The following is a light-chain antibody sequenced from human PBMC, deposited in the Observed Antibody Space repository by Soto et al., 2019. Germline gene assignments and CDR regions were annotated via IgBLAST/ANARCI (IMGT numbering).Light chain of an antibody. CDR2: GAS. CDR3: QQYGSSPFT. Sequence: EIVLTQSPGTLSLSPGERATLSCRASQSLNCRCLAWYRQKPGQAPRLLIYGASNRATGIPDRFSGSASGTDFTLTISRLEPEDFAVYYCQQYGSSPFTFGPGTKVDIK. CDR1: QSLNCRC. J-gene: IGKJ3*01. V-gene: IGKV3-20*01.